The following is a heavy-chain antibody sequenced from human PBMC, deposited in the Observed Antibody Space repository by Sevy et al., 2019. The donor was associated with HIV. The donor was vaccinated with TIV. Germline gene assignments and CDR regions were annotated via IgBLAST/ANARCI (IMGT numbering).Heavy chain of an antibody. J-gene: IGHJ4*02. CDR2: INQDRSQK. D-gene: IGHD3-9*01. CDR3: AREFDGGPDY. Sequence: GGSQRLSCGASGFTFSTYWMSWVRQAPGKGLEWVANINQDRSQKYYVDSVKGRFTISKDNAKNSLYLQMSSLRAEDTAMYYCAREFDGGPDYWGQGTLVTVSS. CDR1: GFTFSTYW. V-gene: IGHV3-7*01.